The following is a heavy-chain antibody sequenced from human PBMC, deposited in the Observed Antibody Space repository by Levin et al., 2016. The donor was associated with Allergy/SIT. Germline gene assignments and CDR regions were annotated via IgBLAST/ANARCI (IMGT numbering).Heavy chain of an antibody. V-gene: IGHV3-11*01. CDR2: ISSSGSTI. D-gene: IGHD2-15*01. J-gene: IGHJ4*02. Sequence: RQAPGKGLEWVSYISSSGSTIYDADSVKGRFTISRDNAKNSLYLQMNSLRAEDTAVYYCAREGRRCSGGICYPADWGQGTLVTVSS. CDR3: AREGRRCSGGICYPAD.